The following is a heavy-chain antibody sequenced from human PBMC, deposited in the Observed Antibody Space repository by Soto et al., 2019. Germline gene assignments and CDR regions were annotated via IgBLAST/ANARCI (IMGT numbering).Heavy chain of an antibody. J-gene: IGHJ3*01. CDR3: ARGDSGSYYVNAFDF. V-gene: IGHV1-18*01. CDR2: ISAYNDNT. CDR1: GYTFTNYG. Sequence: QVQLVQSGAEVKKPGASVKVSCKASGYTFTNYGISWVRQAPGQGLEWMGWISAYNDNTNSAQNFQGRVTMTTDPSTSTAYMEVRSLRSDDTALYYCARGDSGSYYVNAFDFWGQGTMVTVS. D-gene: IGHD1-26*01.